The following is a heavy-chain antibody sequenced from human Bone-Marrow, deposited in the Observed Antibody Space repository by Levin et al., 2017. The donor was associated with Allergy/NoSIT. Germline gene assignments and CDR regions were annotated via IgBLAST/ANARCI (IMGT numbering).Heavy chain of an antibody. CDR2: IWYDGSNK. CDR1: GFTFSSYG. J-gene: IGHJ4*02. CDR3: ASYCSGGSCSGGFDY. Sequence: LSLTCAASGFTFSSYGMHWVRQAPGKGLEWVAVIWYDGSNKYYADSVKGRFTISRDNSKNTLYLQMNSLRAEDTAVYYCASYCSGGSCSGGFDYWGQGTLVTVSS. V-gene: IGHV3-33*01. D-gene: IGHD2-15*01.